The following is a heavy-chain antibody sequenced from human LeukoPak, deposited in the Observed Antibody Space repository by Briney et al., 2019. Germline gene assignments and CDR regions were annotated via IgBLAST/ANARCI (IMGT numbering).Heavy chain of an antibody. CDR1: GFTFSGSA. V-gene: IGHV3-73*01. J-gene: IGHJ6*04. Sequence: GGSLRLSCAASGFTFSGSAMHWVRQASGKGLEWVGRIRSKTNSYATAYAASVKVRFTISRDDSKNTAYLQMNSLKTEDTAVYYCARSYGSGSYYNPGDVWGKGTTVTVSS. D-gene: IGHD3-10*01. CDR2: IRSKTNSYAT. CDR3: ARSYGSGSYYNPGDV.